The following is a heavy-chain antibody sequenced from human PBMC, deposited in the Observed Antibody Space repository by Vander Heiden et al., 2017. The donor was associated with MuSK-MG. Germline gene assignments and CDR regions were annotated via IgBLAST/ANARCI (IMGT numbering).Heavy chain of an antibody. Sequence: QVQLQQWGAGLLKPSETLSLTCAVYGGSFSGYYCSWIRQPPGKGLEWIGEINQSGGTNDNPSLKSRVTISVDTSKNQCSLKLHSVTAADTAVYYCARGGAAAPRYWGQGTLVTVSS. D-gene: IGHD6-6*01. CDR1: GGSFSGYY. J-gene: IGHJ4*02. V-gene: IGHV4-34*01. CDR2: INQSGGT. CDR3: ARGGAAAPRY.